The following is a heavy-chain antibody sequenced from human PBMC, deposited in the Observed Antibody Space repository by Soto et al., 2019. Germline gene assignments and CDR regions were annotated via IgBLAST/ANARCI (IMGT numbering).Heavy chain of an antibody. D-gene: IGHD3-16*01. CDR3: TRNANYRNARAYYDVFDI. Sequence: DVQLTESGGGLVQPGGPLRLPGGASGFSFGSAWMAWARQAPGKGLEWVAKISKDGSQEHYSESVRGRFIVSRDNAMHSLYLQMNSLRLDATAAYYCTRNANYRNARAYYDVFDIWGQGKMVTVSS. CDR2: ISKDGSQE. CDR1: GFSFGSAW. V-gene: IGHV3-7*05. J-gene: IGHJ3*02.